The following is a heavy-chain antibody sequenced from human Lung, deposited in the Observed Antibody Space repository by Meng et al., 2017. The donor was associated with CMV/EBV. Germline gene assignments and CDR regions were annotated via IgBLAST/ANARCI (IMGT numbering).Heavy chain of an antibody. Sequence: SVXVSXKASGGTFSSYAISWVRQAPGQGLEWMGGIIPIFGTANYAQKFQGRVTITTDESTSTAYMELSSLRSEDTAVYYCASKAGVVPAAIPVYYYYGMDVWXQGTTVTVSS. CDR2: IIPIFGTA. V-gene: IGHV1-69*05. CDR3: ASKAGVVPAAIPVYYYYGMDV. J-gene: IGHJ6*02. CDR1: GGTFSSYA. D-gene: IGHD2-2*02.